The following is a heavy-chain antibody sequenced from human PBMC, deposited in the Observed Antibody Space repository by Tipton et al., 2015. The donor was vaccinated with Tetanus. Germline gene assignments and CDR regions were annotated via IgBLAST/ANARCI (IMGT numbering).Heavy chain of an antibody. CDR3: ASGSGSYYPDF. D-gene: IGHD1-26*01. Sequence: TLSLTCTVSGDSVNRGNFYWTWIRQPPGKGLEWIGYIYYSGSTNYNPSLKSRVTISVDTSKNQFSLKLSSVTAADTAVYYCASGSGSYYPDFWGQGTLVTVSS. CDR2: IYYSGST. J-gene: IGHJ4*02. CDR1: GDSVNRGNFY. V-gene: IGHV4-61*01.